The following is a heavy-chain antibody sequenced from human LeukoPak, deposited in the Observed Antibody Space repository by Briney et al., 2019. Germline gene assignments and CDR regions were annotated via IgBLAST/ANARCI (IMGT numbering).Heavy chain of an antibody. V-gene: IGHV4-30-2*01. Sequence: SETLSLTCAVSGGSISSGGYSWSWIRQPPGRGLEWIGYIYHSGSTYYNPSLKSRVTISVDRSKNQFSLKLSSVTAADTAVYYCARARVGIGGFDYWGQGTLVTVSS. CDR3: ARARVGIGGFDY. D-gene: IGHD3-16*01. CDR1: GGSISSGGYS. CDR2: IYHSGST. J-gene: IGHJ4*02.